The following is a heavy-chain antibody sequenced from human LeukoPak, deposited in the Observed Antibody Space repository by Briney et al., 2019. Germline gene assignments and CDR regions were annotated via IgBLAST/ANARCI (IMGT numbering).Heavy chain of an antibody. D-gene: IGHD3-10*01. CDR1: GDSISSGTYY. CDR3: ARDRGEDRSHYIWFDP. CDR2: IYYSGGT. Sequence: PSETLSLTCTVSGDSISSGTYYWSWIPQHPGKAPEWIGNIYYSGGTYYNPSLKSRITMSVDTSKNQFSLKLKAVTAADTAIYYCARDRGEDRSHYIWFDPWGQGTLVTVSS. J-gene: IGHJ5*02. V-gene: IGHV4-31*03.